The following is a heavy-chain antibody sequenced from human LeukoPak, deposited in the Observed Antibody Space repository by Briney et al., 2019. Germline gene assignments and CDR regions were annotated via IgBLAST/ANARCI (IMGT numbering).Heavy chain of an antibody. CDR2: IKTDVRTT. Sequence: PGGSLRLSCAASGMTFSNHWMHWVRQAPGEGLVWVSLIKTDVRTTIYADSVKGRFTISTDDSKSTLYLQMNSLRAEDTAIYYCTTGPSFGYEWWGQGTVVTVSS. CDR1: GMTFSNHW. V-gene: IGHV3-74*01. J-gene: IGHJ4*02. CDR3: TTGPSFGYEW. D-gene: IGHD3-22*01.